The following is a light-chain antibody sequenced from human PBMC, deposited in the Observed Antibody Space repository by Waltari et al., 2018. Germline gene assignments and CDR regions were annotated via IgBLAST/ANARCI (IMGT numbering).Light chain of an antibody. Sequence: QSVLTQPPSVSGAPGPRVALSRTGSSSKTGAGYDVHWYQQLPGTAPRLLILVNTRRPSGVPDRFSGSRSGTSASLAITGLRAEDEADYYCQSYDSSLSGRVFGGGTKVTVL. CDR1: SSKTGAGYD. CDR3: QSYDSSLSGRV. CDR2: VNT. V-gene: IGLV1-40*01. J-gene: IGLJ2*01.